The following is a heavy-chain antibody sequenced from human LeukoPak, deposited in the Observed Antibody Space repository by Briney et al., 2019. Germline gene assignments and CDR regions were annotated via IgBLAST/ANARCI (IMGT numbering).Heavy chain of an antibody. CDR1: GFTFSSYA. Sequence: GGFLRLSCAASGFTFSSYAMHWVRQAPGKGLEWVAVISYDGSNKYYADSVKGRFTISRDNSKNTLYLQMNSLRAEDTAVYYCAREPYYYGSGSYCFDYWGQGTLVTVSS. V-gene: IGHV3-30*04. CDR3: AREPYYYGSGSYCFDY. CDR2: ISYDGSNK. D-gene: IGHD3-10*01. J-gene: IGHJ4*02.